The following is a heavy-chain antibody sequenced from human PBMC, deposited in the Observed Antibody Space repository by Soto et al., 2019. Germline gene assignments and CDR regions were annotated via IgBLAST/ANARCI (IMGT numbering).Heavy chain of an antibody. CDR2: IYYSGST. D-gene: IGHD2-15*01. CDR1: GGSISSYY. J-gene: IGHJ5*02. CDR3: GRWWGYCSGGSCANCFAP. V-gene: IGHV4-59*08. Sequence: SETLSLTCTVSGGSISSYYWSWIRQPPGKGLEWIGYIYYSGSTNYNPSLKSRVTISVDTSKNQFSLKLSSVTAADTAVYYCGRWWGYCSGGSCANCFAPWGQGTLVTVS.